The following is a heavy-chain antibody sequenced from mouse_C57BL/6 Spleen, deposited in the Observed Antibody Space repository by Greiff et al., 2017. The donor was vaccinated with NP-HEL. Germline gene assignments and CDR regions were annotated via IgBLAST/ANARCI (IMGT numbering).Heavy chain of an antibody. CDR1: GYTFTSYW. CDR3: ATTVVASFDY. J-gene: IGHJ2*01. CDR2: IDPSDSYT. Sequence: QVQLQQPGAELVMPGASVKLSCKASGYTFTSYWMHWVKQRPGQGLEWIGEIDPSDSYTYYNQKFKGKSTLTVDKSSSTASMPLSSLPSEDSAVYYCATTVVASFDYWGQGTTLTVSS. V-gene: IGHV1-69*01. D-gene: IGHD1-1*01.